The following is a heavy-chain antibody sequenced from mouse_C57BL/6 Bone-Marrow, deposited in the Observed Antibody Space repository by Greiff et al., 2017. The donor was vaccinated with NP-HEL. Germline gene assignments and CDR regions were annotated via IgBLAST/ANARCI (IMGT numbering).Heavy chain of an antibody. Sequence: EVQLQESGGDLVKPGGSLKLSCAASGFTFSSYGMSWVRQTPDKRLEWVATISSGGSYTYYPDSVKGRFTISRDNAKNTLYLQMSSLKSEDTAMYYCARGSSTAQATLFDYWGQGTTLTVSS. J-gene: IGHJ2*01. V-gene: IGHV5-6*01. CDR2: ISSGGSYT. D-gene: IGHD3-2*02. CDR1: GFTFSSYG. CDR3: ARGSSTAQATLFDY.